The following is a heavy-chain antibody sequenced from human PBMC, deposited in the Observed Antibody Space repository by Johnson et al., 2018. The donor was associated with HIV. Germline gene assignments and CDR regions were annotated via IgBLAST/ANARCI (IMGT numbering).Heavy chain of an antibody. CDR1: GLTFRNAW. Sequence: VQLVESGGGLVKPGGSLRLSCAASGLTFRNAWMSWVRQAPGKGLEWVGRIRSKANSYATTYAASVKGRFTISRDDSKNTAYLQMNSLKTEDTAVYYCTRRRDLDAFDIWGQGTMVTVSS. J-gene: IGHJ3*02. CDR2: IRSKANSYAT. V-gene: IGHV3-73*01. CDR3: TRRRDLDAFDI.